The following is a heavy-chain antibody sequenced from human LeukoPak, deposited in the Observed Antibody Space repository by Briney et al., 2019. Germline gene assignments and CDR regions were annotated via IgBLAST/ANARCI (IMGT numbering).Heavy chain of an antibody. V-gene: IGHV3-23*01. CDR1: GFTFSGSA. CDR3: AKSGYNRFDY. J-gene: IGHJ4*02. Sequence: TGGSLRLSCAASGFTFSGSAMSWVRQAPGKGLEWVSNISGSGSGGSTYYADSVKGRFTISRDNSKNTLYLQMNSLRAEDTAVYYCAKSGYNRFDYWGQGTLVTVSS. D-gene: IGHD5-24*01. CDR2: ISGSGSGGST.